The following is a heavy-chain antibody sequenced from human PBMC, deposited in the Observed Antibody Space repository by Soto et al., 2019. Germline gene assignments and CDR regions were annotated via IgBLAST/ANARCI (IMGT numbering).Heavy chain of an antibody. Sequence: SETLSLTCAVYGGSFSGYYWSWIRQPPGKGLEWIGEINHSGSTNYNPSLKSRVTISVDTSKNQFSLKLSSVTAADTAVYYCARGYLLDGYNSKDFDYWGQGTLVTVSS. CDR3: ARGYLLDGYNSKDFDY. D-gene: IGHD5-12*01. CDR1: GGSFSGYY. J-gene: IGHJ4*02. CDR2: INHSGST. V-gene: IGHV4-34*01.